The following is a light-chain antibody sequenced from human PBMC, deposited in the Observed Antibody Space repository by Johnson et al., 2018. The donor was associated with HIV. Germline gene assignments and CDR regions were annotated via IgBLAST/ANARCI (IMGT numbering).Light chain of an antibody. CDR2: DNN. CDR1: SSNIGNNY. J-gene: IGLJ1*01. CDR3: GTWDSSLSAGF. Sequence: QSVLTQPPSVSAAPGQKVTISCSGSSSNIGNNYVSWYQQLPGTAPKLLIYDNNKRPSGIPDRFSGSKSGTSATLGITGLQTGDEADYYCGTWDSSLSAGFFGTGTNVTVL. V-gene: IGLV1-51*01.